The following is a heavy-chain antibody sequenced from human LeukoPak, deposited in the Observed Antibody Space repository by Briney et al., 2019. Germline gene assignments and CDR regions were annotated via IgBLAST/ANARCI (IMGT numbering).Heavy chain of an antibody. CDR3: ARDWVYKIDY. Sequence: PGGSLRLSCETAGFTFSSYVMHWVRRTPGEGLVWVSRISHDGIISYADSVKGRFTISRDNAKNTLILQMNSLRVEDTAVYYCARDWVYKIDYWGRGTLVTVSS. V-gene: IGHV3-74*01. J-gene: IGHJ4*02. D-gene: IGHD5-24*01. CDR2: ISHDGII. CDR1: GFTFSSYV.